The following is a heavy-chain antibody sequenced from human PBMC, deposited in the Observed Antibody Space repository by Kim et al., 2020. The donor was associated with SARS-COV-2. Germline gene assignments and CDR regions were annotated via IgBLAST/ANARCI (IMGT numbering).Heavy chain of an antibody. CDR2: IWYDGSYK. V-gene: IGHV3-33*06. Sequence: GGSLRLSCAASGFTFSSYGMHWVRQAPGKGLEWVAVIWYDGSYKYYGDSVKGRFTISRDNSKNTLYLQMNSLRAEDTAVYYCAKGRDGYPMDYWCQGTPV. CDR1: GFTFSSYG. D-gene: IGHD5-12*01. CDR3: AKGRDGYPMDY. J-gene: IGHJ4*02.